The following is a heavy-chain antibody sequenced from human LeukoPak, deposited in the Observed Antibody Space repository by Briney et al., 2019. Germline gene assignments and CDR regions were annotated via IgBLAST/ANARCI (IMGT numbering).Heavy chain of an antibody. D-gene: IGHD5-12*01. CDR2: IYTSGST. CDR3: ARSPGSGYYNWFDP. V-gene: IGHV4-4*07. Sequence: ASETLSLTCTVSGGSISSYYWSWIRQPAGKGLEWIGRIYTSGSTNYNPSLKSRVTMSVDTSKNQFSLKLSSVTAADTAVYYCARSPGSGYYNWFDPWGQGTLATVSS. J-gene: IGHJ5*02. CDR1: GGSISSYY.